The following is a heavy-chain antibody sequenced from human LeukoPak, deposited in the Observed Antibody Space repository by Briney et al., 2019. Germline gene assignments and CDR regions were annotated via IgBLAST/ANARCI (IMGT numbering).Heavy chain of an antibody. Sequence: PGGSLRLSCAASGFTFSSYSMNWVRQAPGKGLEWVSSISSSSSYIYYADSVKGRFTISRDNAKNSLYLQMNSLRAEDTAVYYCASYSYDSSGYMVRYWGQETLVTVSS. CDR2: ISSSSSYI. CDR1: GFTFSSYS. CDR3: ASYSYDSSGYMVRY. J-gene: IGHJ4*02. D-gene: IGHD3-22*01. V-gene: IGHV3-21*01.